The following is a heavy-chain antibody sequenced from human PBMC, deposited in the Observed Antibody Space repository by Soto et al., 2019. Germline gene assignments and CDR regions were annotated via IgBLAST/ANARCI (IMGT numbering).Heavy chain of an antibody. CDR2: IYYSGST. CDR1: GGSISSYY. CDR3: ARVDPRTVTIDP. Sequence: QVQLQESGPGLVKPSETLSLTCTVSGGSISSYYWSWIRQPPGKGLEWIGYIYYSGSTNYNPSLKSRVTISVDTSKNQFSLKLSSVTAADTAVYYCARVDPRTVTIDPWGQGTLVTVSS. V-gene: IGHV4-59*01. D-gene: IGHD4-17*01. J-gene: IGHJ5*02.